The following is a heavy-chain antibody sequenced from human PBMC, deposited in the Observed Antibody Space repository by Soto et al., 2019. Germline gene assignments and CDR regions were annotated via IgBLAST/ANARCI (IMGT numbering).Heavy chain of an antibody. D-gene: IGHD2-15*01. J-gene: IGHJ5*02. CDR2: ISAYNGNT. CDR3: ARDVYCSGGSCYWFDP. Sequence: ASEKVSCKASGYTFTSYGISWVRQAPGQGLEGMGWISAYNGNTNYAQKLEGRVTTTTDTSTSTAYMELSSLRSDDTAVYYWARDVYCSGGSCYWFDPWGQGTLVTVSS. CDR1: GYTFTSYG. V-gene: IGHV1-18*04.